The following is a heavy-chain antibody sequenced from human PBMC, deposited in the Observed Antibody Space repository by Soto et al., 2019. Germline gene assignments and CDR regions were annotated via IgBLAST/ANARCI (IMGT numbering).Heavy chain of an antibody. D-gene: IGHD5-12*01. CDR1: GGSISSSSYY. V-gene: IGHV4-39*01. CDR3: ARFTMATIDSYYFDY. J-gene: IGHJ4*02. Sequence: PSETLSLTCTVSGGSISSSSYYWGWIRQPPGKGLEWIGSIYYSGSTYYNPSLKSRLTISLDTSKNQFSLKLSSVTAADTAVYYCARFTMATIDSYYFDYWGQGTLVTVSS. CDR2: IYYSGST.